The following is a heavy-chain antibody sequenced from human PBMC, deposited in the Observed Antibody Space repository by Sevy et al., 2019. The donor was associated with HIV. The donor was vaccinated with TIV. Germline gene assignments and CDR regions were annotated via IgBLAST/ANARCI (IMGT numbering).Heavy chain of an antibody. CDR2: INHSGST. CDR1: GGSFSGYY. CDR3: ARVLYYDSSGYYYNVLIDY. Sequence: SETLSLTCAVYGGSFSGYYWSWIRQPPGKGLEWIGEINHSGSTNYNPSLKSRVTISVDTSKNQFSLKLSSVIAADTAVYYCARVLYYDSSGYYYNVLIDYWGQGTLVTVSS. J-gene: IGHJ4*02. D-gene: IGHD3-22*01. V-gene: IGHV4-34*01.